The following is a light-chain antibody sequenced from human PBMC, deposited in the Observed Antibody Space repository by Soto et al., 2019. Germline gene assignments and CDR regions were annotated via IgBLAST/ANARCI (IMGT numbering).Light chain of an antibody. J-gene: IGLJ2*01. CDR1: SSDVGSYNL. V-gene: IGLV2-23*03. CDR2: DGD. Sequence: QSALTQPASVSGSPGQSITISCTGTSSDVGSYNLVSWYQQHPGKAPKLMIYDGDQRPSGVSDRFFGSKSANTASLTISGLQAEDEAVYHCFSYAGGSTFVVFGGGTKLTVL. CDR3: FSYAGGSTFVV.